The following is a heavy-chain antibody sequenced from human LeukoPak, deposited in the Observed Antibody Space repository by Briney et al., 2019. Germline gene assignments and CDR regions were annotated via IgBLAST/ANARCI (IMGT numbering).Heavy chain of an antibody. D-gene: IGHD3-22*01. CDR3: ARDTTHYYDSSDDAFDI. CDR1: GYTFTSYY. J-gene: IGHJ3*02. V-gene: IGHV1-46*01. CDR2: INPSGGST. Sequence: ASVKVSCKASGYTFTSYYMHWVRQAPGQGLEWMGIINPSGGSTSYAQKFQGRVTMTRDTSTSTVYMELSSLRSEDTAVYYCARDTTHYYDSSDDAFDIWGQGTMVTVSS.